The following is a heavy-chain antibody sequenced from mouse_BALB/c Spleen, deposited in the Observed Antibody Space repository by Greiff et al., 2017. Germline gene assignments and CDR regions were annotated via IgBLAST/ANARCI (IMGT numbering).Heavy chain of an antibody. V-gene: IGHV6-6*02. J-gene: IGHJ2*01. CDR3: TRSTNRNWFDY. D-gene: IGHD4-1*01. CDR2: IRLKSNNYAT. CDR1: GFTFSNYW. Sequence: EVKLEESGGGLVQPGGSMKLSCVASGFTFSNYWMNWVRQSPEKGLEWVAEIRLKSNNYATHYAESVKGRFTISRDDSKSSVYLQMNNLRAEDTGIYYCTRSTNRNWFDYWGQGTTLTVSS.